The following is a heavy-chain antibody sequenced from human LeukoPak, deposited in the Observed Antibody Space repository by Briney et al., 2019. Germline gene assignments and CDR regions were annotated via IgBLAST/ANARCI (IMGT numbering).Heavy chain of an antibody. CDR3: ARDVRQLVPDY. Sequence: PGGSLRLSCAASGFTFSSYWMRWVRQAPGKGLVWVSRINSDGSSTSYADSVKGRFTISRDNAKNTLYLQMNSLKAEDTAVYYCARDVRQLVPDYWGQGTLVTVSS. V-gene: IGHV3-74*01. CDR2: INSDGSST. D-gene: IGHD6-6*01. CDR1: GFTFSSYW. J-gene: IGHJ4*02.